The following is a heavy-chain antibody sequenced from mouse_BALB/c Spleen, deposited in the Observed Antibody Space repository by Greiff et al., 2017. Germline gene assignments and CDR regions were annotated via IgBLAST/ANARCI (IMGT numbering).Heavy chain of an antibody. V-gene: IGHV14-3*02. CDR3: ASPDVFDY. Sequence: EVKLQESGAELVKPGASVKLSCTASGFNIKDTYMHWVKQRPEQGLEWIGRIDPANGNTKYDPKFQGKATITADTSSNTAYLQLSSLTSEDTAVYYCASPDVFDYWGQGTTLTVSS. CDR2: IDPANGNT. CDR1: GFNIKDTY. J-gene: IGHJ2*01.